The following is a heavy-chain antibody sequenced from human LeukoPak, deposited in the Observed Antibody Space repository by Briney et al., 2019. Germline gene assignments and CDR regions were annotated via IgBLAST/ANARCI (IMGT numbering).Heavy chain of an antibody. D-gene: IGHD6-13*01. CDR1: GYSFTSYW. CDR3: GTRFAASSSYHFDP. V-gene: IGHV5-51*01. Sequence: GESLNISCKGSGYSFTSYWSGWVRQMAGKGLEWMGIIYPGDSATRYRPSFHGEVTIAADKSSTTAYLQWSSLKASDAVMYSFGTRFAASSSYHFDPWAQGTLVTVSS. J-gene: IGHJ5*02. CDR2: IYPGDSAT.